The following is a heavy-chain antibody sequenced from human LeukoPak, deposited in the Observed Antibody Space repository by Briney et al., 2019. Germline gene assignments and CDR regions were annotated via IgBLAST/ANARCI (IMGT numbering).Heavy chain of an antibody. J-gene: IGHJ4*02. V-gene: IGHV4-38-2*02. CDR3: ARLGYRSSTSCYPDF. Sequence: PSETLSLTCTVSDYSISSLYYWGWIRQPPGKGLEWITSIHHSGSTDYNPSLKSRVTISIDTSKNQFSLKLKYVTAADTAVYYCARLGYRSSTSCYPDFWGQGTLVTVSS. CDR2: IHHSGST. CDR1: DYSISSLYY. D-gene: IGHD2-2*01.